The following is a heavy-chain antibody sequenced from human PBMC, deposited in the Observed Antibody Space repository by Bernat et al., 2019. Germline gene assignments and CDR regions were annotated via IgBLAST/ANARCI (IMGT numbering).Heavy chain of an antibody. V-gene: IGHV3-7*01. CDR3: ARDLGLMGYFDY. CDR2: IKQDGSEK. Sequence: EVQLVESGGGLVQPGGSLRLSCAASGFTFSSYWMGWLRQAPGKGLEWVAVIKQDGSEKYYVNSVKGRFTVSRDNAKNSLYLQMNSLRAEDTAVYYCARDLGLMGYFDYWGQGTLVTVSS. D-gene: IGHD3-16*01. CDR1: GFTFSSYW. J-gene: IGHJ4*02.